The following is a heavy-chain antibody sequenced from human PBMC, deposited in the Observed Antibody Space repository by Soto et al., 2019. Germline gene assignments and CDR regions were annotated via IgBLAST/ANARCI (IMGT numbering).Heavy chain of an antibody. D-gene: IGHD2-21*02. J-gene: IGHJ4*02. V-gene: IGHV4-39*01. CDR2: IYYSWRT. CDR1: GESISSSSYY. Sequence: SETLSLTCIVSGESISSSSYYWGWIRQPPGKGLEWIGSIYYSWRTYYNPSFKSRVTLSIDTSKNHFSRKLSSVTATDTAVYYCARQRTPVVTQAYFDHWGQGARVAVAS. CDR3: ARQRTPVVTQAYFDH.